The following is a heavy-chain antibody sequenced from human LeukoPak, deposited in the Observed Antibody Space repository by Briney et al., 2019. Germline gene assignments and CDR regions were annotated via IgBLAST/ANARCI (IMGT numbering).Heavy chain of an antibody. D-gene: IGHD6-13*01. CDR3: ALGIAAGYYYMDV. Sequence: ASVKVSCKASGSTFSSYAISWVRQAPGQGLEWMGGIIPIFGTANYAQKFQGRVTITTDESTSTAYMELSSLRSEDTAVYYCALGIAAGYYYMDVWGKGTTVTVSS. J-gene: IGHJ6*03. V-gene: IGHV1-69*05. CDR2: IIPIFGTA. CDR1: GSTFSSYA.